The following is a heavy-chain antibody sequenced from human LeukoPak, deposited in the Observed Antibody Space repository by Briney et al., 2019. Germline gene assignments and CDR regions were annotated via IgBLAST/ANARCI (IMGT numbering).Heavy chain of an antibody. D-gene: IGHD2-2*01. CDR2: INPNSGGT. Sequence: ASVKVSCKASGYTFTGYYMHWVRQAPGQGLEWMGWINPNSGGTNYAQKFQGRVTMTRDTSISTAYMELSRLRSDDTAVYYCARALTDIVVVPAAIGRYYYYYYMDVWGKGTTVTVSS. CDR1: GYTFTGYY. V-gene: IGHV1-2*02. CDR3: ARALTDIVVVPAAIGRYYYYYYMDV. J-gene: IGHJ6*03.